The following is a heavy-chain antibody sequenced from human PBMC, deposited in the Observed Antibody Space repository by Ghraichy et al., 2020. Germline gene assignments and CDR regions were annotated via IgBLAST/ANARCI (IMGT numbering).Heavy chain of an antibody. CDR3: ASGMGGYYDSHDAFDI. CDR2: ISYDGSNK. V-gene: IGHV3-30*04. Sequence: GGSLRLSCAASGFTFSSYAMHWVRQAPGKGLEWVAVISYDGSNKYYADSVKGRFTISRDNSKNTLYLQMNSLRAEDTAVYYCASGMGGYYDSHDAFDIWGQGTMVTVSS. CDR1: GFTFSSYA. D-gene: IGHD3-22*01. J-gene: IGHJ3*02.